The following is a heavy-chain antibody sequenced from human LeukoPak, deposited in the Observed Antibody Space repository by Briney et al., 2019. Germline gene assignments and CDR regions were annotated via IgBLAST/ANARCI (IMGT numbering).Heavy chain of an antibody. Sequence: PGGSLRLSCAASGFTFSDYYMSWIRQAPGKGLEWVSYISSSGSTIYYADSVKGRFTISRDNAKNSLYLQMNSLRAEDTALYYCARGPPYYYGSGSSLRGAFDIWGQGTMVTVSS. CDR3: ARGPPYYYGSGSSLRGAFDI. D-gene: IGHD3-10*01. CDR2: ISSSGSTI. J-gene: IGHJ3*02. V-gene: IGHV3-11*01. CDR1: GFTFSDYY.